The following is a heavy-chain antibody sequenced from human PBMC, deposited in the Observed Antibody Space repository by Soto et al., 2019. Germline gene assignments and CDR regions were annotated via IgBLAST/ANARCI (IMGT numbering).Heavy chain of an antibody. Sequence: SETLSLTCTVSGGSISSYYWSWIRQPPGKGLEWIGYIYYSGSTNYNPSLKSRVTISVDTSKNQFSLKLSSVTAADTAVYYCAKASGIVVVPAALRGVYYFDYWGQGTLVTVSS. D-gene: IGHD2-2*02. CDR1: GGSISSYY. J-gene: IGHJ4*02. CDR3: AKASGIVVVPAALRGVYYFDY. CDR2: IYYSGST. V-gene: IGHV4-59*01.